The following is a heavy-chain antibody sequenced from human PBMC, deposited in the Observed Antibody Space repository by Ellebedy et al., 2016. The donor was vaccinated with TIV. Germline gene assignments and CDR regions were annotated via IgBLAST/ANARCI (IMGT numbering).Heavy chain of an antibody. CDR3: ARFRSGIVVAPAHYGMDV. D-gene: IGHD2-2*01. J-gene: IGHJ6*02. Sequence: SETLSLXXAVSGSSFNGYYWGWLRQSPGKGLEWIGRIYYSGRTHYNPSLKSRVTISVDTSKNQFSLRLSSVTAADTAVYFCARFRSGIVVAPAHYGMDVWGQGTTVTVSS. CDR1: GSSFNGYY. V-gene: IGHV4-38-2*01. CDR2: IYYSGRT.